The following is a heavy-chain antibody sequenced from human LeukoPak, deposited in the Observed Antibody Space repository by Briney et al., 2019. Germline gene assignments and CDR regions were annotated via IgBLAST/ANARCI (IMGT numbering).Heavy chain of an antibody. Sequence: GGSLRLSCAASAFTFNRYWMSWVRQAPGKELQWVSNIKQDGSAKYYVDSVKGRFTISRDNAKNSLYLQMNSLRAEDTAVYYCARVEASGYDYGAFDYWDQGTLVTVSS. V-gene: IGHV3-7*01. CDR1: AFTFNRYW. CDR3: ARVEASGYDYGAFDY. J-gene: IGHJ4*02. CDR2: IKQDGSAK. D-gene: IGHD5-12*01.